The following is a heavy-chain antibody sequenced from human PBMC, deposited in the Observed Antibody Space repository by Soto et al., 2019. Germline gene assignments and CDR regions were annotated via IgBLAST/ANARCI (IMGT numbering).Heavy chain of an antibody. J-gene: IGHJ3*02. CDR2: INPNSGGT. CDR1: GYTFTGYY. Sequence: ASVKVSCKASGYTFTGYYMHWGRQAPGQGLEWMGWINPNSGGTNYAQKFQGWVTMTRDTSISTAYMELSRLRSHDTAVYYCARSRGYCSSTSCYWMNAFDIWGQGTMVTVSS. D-gene: IGHD2-2*01. V-gene: IGHV1-2*04. CDR3: ARSRGYCSSTSCYWMNAFDI.